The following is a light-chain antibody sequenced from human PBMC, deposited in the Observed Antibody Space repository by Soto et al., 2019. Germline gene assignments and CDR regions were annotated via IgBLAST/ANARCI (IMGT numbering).Light chain of an antibody. CDR1: QSISSW. CDR3: LQDHDDSWT. V-gene: IGKV1-12*01. CDR2: DAS. Sequence: DIQMTQSPSSVSASVGDRITITCRASQSISSWLAWYQQKSGKAPKFLIYDASSLESGVPSRFSGSGSGTEFTLTVSSLQPEDFATYYCLQDHDDSWTFGQGTKVDIK. J-gene: IGKJ1*01.